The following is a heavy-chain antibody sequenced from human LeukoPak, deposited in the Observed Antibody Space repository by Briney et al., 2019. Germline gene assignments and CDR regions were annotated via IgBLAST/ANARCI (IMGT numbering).Heavy chain of an antibody. CDR1: SGFICSYY. Sequence: NPSETLSLTCTVSSGFICSYYWSWIRQPPGKGLEWIGYIYYSGSTNYNPSLKSRVTISVDTSKNQFSLKLSSVTDADTAVYYCAREHRFHSIDYWGQGTLVTVSS. D-gene: IGHD2-21*01. J-gene: IGHJ4*02. CDR3: AREHRFHSIDY. CDR2: IYYSGST. V-gene: IGHV4-59*01.